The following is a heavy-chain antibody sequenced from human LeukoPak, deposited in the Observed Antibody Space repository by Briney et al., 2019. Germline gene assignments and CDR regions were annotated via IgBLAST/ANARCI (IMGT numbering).Heavy chain of an antibody. CDR2: INPSGGST. V-gene: IGHV1-46*01. J-gene: IGHJ5*02. Sequence: ASVKVSCKASGYTFTSYYMHWVRQAPGHGLEWMGIINPSGGSTSYAQKFQGRVTMTGDTSTSTVYMELSSLRSEDTAVYYCAQDISGGMYGIWFDPWGQGTLVTVSS. D-gene: IGHD2-8*01. CDR1: GYTFTSYY. CDR3: AQDISGGMYGIWFDP.